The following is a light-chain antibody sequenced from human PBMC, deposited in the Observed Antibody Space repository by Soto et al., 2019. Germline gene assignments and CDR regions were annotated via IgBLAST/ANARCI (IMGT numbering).Light chain of an antibody. CDR2: DAS. V-gene: IGKV1-33*01. Sequence: DIQMTQSPSSLSASVGDRVSITCQASQNINNYLNWYQQKPGRAPKLLIYDASNLEAGVPSRFRGSGSGTDFTFTISRLQPEDIATYYRQQYENLPTFGQGTRLEI. CDR3: QQYENLPT. J-gene: IGKJ5*01. CDR1: QNINNY.